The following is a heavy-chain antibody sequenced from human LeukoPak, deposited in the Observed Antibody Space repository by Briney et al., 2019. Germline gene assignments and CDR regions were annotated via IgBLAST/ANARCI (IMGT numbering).Heavy chain of an antibody. J-gene: IGHJ4*02. CDR1: GFSFSSHA. V-gene: IGHV3-30-3*01. D-gene: IGHD3-22*01. CDR3: ARDAYDSSGYLFDY. CDR2: ISYDGSNK. Sequence: GGSLRLSCAASGFSFSSHAMHWVRQAPGKGLEWVTVISYDGSNKYYADSVKGRFTISRDNSKNTLYLQMNSLRAEDTAVYYCARDAYDSSGYLFDYWGQGTLVTVSS.